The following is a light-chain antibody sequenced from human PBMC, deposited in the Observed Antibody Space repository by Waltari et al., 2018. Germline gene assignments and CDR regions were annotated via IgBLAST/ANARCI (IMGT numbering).Light chain of an antibody. J-gene: IGLJ3*02. CDR3: QAWGA. CDR1: MLRIKD. Sequence: SYELTQPPSVSVSPGQTASITSTGAMLRIKDPSWYQQKPGQSPVVVIYEDMNRPSGIPGRFSGSRSGNTVTLTISGTQAVDEADYYCQAWGAFGGGTKLTVL. V-gene: IGLV3-1*01. CDR2: EDM.